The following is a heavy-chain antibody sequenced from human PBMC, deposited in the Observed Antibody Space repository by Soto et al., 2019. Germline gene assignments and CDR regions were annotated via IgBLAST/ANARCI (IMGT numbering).Heavy chain of an antibody. D-gene: IGHD2-2*01. CDR3: AGGGEDCSSTSCPGFYYYYGMDV. V-gene: IGHV1-2*04. J-gene: IGHJ6*02. CDR1: GYTFTGYY. Sequence: GASVKVSCKASGYTFTGYYMHWVRQAPGQGLEWMGWINPNSGGTNYAQKFQGWVTMTRDTSISTAYMELSRLRSDDTAVYYCAGGGEDCSSTSCPGFYYYYGMDVWGQGTTVTVSS. CDR2: INPNSGGT.